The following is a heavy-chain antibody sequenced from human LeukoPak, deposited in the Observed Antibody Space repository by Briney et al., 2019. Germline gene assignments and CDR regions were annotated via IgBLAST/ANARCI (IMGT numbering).Heavy chain of an antibody. D-gene: IGHD5-18*01. CDR1: GGSFSGYY. V-gene: IGHV4-34*01. Sequence: PSETLSLTCAVYGGSFSGYYWSWIRRPPGKGLEWIGEINHSGSTNYNPSLKSRVTISVDTSKNQFSLKLSSVTAADTAVYYCAREGYSYGDFDYWGQGTLVTVSS. CDR2: INHSGST. J-gene: IGHJ4*02. CDR3: AREGYSYGDFDY.